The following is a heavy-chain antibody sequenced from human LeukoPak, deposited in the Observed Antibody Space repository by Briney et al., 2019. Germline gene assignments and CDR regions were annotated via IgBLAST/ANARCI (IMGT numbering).Heavy chain of an antibody. Sequence: GGSLRLSCAASRNTVNSTYISWVPQAPGKGLVWVSVAYSDGNTYYAGSVKGRFTISRDNSKNTLFLQMNSLRAEDTAVYYCARLFGSGWPGYFYYAMDVWGQGTTVAVSS. CDR2: AYSDGNT. D-gene: IGHD6-19*01. V-gene: IGHV3-66*04. CDR3: ARLFGSGWPGYFYYAMDV. CDR1: RNTVNSTY. J-gene: IGHJ6*02.